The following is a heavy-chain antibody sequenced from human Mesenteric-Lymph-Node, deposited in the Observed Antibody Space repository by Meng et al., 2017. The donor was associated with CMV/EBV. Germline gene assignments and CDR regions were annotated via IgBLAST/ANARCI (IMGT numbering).Heavy chain of an antibody. CDR2: ISGSGGST. V-gene: IGHV3-23*01. J-gene: IGHJ5*02. Sequence: GGSLSLSCAASGFTFSSYAMSWVRQAPGKGLEWVSAISGSGGSTYYADSVKGRFTISRDNAKNSLYLQMNSLRAEDTALYHCARERYCSSSTCYGFDPWGQGTLVTVSS. CDR1: GFTFSSYA. CDR3: ARERYCSSSTCYGFDP. D-gene: IGHD2-2*01.